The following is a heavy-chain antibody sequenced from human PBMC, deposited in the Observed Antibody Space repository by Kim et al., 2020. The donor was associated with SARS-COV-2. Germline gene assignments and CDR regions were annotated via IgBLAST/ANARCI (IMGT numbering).Heavy chain of an antibody. Sequence: SVKVSCKASGFTFTSSAVQWVRQARGQRLEWIGWIVVGSGNTNYAQKFQERVTITRDMSTSTAYMELSSLRSEDTAVYYCAATRGGSDYDIYYYYGMDVWGQGTTVTVSS. D-gene: IGHD3-9*01. CDR2: IVVGSGNT. J-gene: IGHJ6*02. V-gene: IGHV1-58*01. CDR1: GFTFTSSA. CDR3: AATRGGSDYDIYYYYGMDV.